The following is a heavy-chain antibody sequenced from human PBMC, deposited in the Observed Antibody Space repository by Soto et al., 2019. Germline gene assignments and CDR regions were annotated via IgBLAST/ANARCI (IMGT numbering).Heavy chain of an antibody. D-gene: IGHD6-6*01. CDR2: IYPGDSDT. J-gene: IGHJ1*01. CDR3: SKFKYSTSVRYLQH. Sequence: GESLKISCKGSGYSFTSYWIGWVRQMPGKGLEWMGIIYPGDSDTRYSPSFQGQVTISADKSISTAYLQWTSLKASDTAIYYCSKFKYSTSVRYLQHWGQGTPVTVSS. CDR1: GYSFTSYW. V-gene: IGHV5-51*01.